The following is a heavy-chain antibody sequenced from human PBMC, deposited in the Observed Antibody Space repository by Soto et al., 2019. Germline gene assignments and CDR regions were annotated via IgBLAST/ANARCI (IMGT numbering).Heavy chain of an antibody. CDR3: ARGQSGYYESNAEYFQH. Sequence: QVQLVESGGGVVQPGRSLRLSCAASGFTFSSYAMHWVRQAPGKGLEWVAVISYDGSNKYYADSVKGRFTISRDNSKNTLYLQMNSLRAEDTAVYYCARGQSGYYESNAEYFQHWGQGTLVTVSS. V-gene: IGHV3-30-3*01. J-gene: IGHJ1*01. CDR1: GFTFSSYA. D-gene: IGHD3-22*01. CDR2: ISYDGSNK.